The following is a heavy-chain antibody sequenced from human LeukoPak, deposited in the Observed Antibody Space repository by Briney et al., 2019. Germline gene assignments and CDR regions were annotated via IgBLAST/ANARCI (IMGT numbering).Heavy chain of an antibody. CDR2: INPNSGGT. CDR3: ARDGGYCSSTSCSRHFDY. Sequence: ASVKVSCKASGYTFTGYYMHWVRQAPGQGLEWMGWINPNSGGTNYAQKFQGRVTMTRDTSISTAYMELSRLRSDDTAVYYCARDGGYCSSTSCSRHFDYWGQGTLVTVSS. CDR1: GYTFTGYY. D-gene: IGHD2-2*01. V-gene: IGHV1-2*02. J-gene: IGHJ4*02.